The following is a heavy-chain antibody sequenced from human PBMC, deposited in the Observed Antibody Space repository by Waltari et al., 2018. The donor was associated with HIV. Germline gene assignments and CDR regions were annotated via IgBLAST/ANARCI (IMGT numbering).Heavy chain of an antibody. CDR3: ATGAVAAAITGVADMCSYCFGMDV. Sequence: LQPIESRAAPIWRGRSLTPPCPATHLPLRTSSISWFRHSPGQDKAEEGRIERENEGGSTAQPGTVKGRLTISREDSKNSMLIQMNNLTTEDTAVYYCATGAVAAAITGVADMCSYCFGMDVCGQRTPITVSS. D-gene: IGHD2-2*01. V-gene: IGHV3-15*02. CDR2: IERENEGGST. J-gene: IGHJ6*02. CDR1: HLPLRTSS.